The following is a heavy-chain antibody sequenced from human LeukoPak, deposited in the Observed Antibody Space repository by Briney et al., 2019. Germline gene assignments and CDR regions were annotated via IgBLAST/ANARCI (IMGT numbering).Heavy chain of an antibody. J-gene: IGHJ4*02. Sequence: GGSLRLSCAASGFTFSSYAMSWVRQAPGKGLEWVSYISSSSSTIYYADSVKGRFTISRDNAKNSLYLQMNSLRAVDTAVYYCAKDDGWVQYANWGQGTLVTVSS. D-gene: IGHD5-24*01. CDR2: ISSSSSTI. V-gene: IGHV3-48*01. CDR1: GFTFSSYA. CDR3: AKDDGWVQYAN.